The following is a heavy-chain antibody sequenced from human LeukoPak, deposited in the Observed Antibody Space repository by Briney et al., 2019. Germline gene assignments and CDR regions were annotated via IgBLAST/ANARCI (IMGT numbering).Heavy chain of an antibody. J-gene: IGHJ4*02. Sequence: ASVKISCKASGGTFSSYAISWVRQAPGQGLEWMGGIIPIFGTANYAQKFQGRVTITTDESTSTAYMELSSLRSEDTAVYYCVVARLSVGVDYWGQGTLVTVSS. CDR3: VVARLSVGVDY. CDR2: IIPIFGTA. V-gene: IGHV1-69*05. D-gene: IGHD2-15*01. CDR1: GGTFSSYA.